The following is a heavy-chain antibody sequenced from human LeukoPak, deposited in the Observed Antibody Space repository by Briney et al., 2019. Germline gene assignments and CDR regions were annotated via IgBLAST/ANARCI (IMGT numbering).Heavy chain of an antibody. D-gene: IGHD3-22*01. CDR1: GFTFSSYG. CDR2: IWYDGSNK. Sequence: PGGSLRLSCAASGFTFSSYGMHWVRQAPGKGLEWVAVIWYDGSNKYYADSVKGRFTISRDNSKNTLYLQMNSLRAEDTAVDYCARAPHRYDSSATLGYWGQGTLVTVSS. V-gene: IGHV3-33*01. J-gene: IGHJ4*02. CDR3: ARAPHRYDSSATLGY.